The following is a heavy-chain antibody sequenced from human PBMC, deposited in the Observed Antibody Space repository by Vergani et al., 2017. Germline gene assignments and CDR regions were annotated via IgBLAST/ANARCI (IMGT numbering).Heavy chain of an antibody. CDR3: AMPPIAAAGQNDAFDI. CDR1: GGTFSSYA. J-gene: IGHJ3*02. Sequence: QVQLVQSGAEVKKPGSSVKVSCKASGGTFSSYAISWVRQAPGQGLEWMGRIIPILGTANYAQKFQGRVTITADESTSTAYMELSSLRSEDTAVYYCAMPPIAAAGQNDAFDIWGQGTMVTVSS. D-gene: IGHD6-13*01. CDR2: IIPILGTA. V-gene: IGHV1-69*11.